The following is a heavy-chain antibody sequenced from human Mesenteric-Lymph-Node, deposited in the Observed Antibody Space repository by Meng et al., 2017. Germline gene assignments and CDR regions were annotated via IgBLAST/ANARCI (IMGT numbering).Heavy chain of an antibody. CDR3: ARVGWRQWSFDL. D-gene: IGHD5-18*01. V-gene: IGHV4-34*01. J-gene: IGHJ2*01. CDR1: GGAFSGYY. Sequence: VQLQQWGAGLLKPSETLSLACAVYGGAFSGYYWSWIRQPPGKGLEWIGEINHSGSTSYNPSLKSRVTISVDTSNNQFSLKLSSVTAADTAVYYCARVGWRQWSFDLWGRGTLVTVSS. CDR2: INHSGST.